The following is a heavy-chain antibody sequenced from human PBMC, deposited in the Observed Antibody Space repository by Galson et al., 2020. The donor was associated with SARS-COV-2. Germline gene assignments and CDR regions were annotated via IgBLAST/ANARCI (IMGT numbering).Heavy chain of an antibody. D-gene: IGHD3-22*01. V-gene: IGHV4-59*01. CDR1: GVSISSYY. J-gene: IGHJ6*02. CDR3: AGSSGSLGGVDV. CDR2: IYYSGST. Sequence: SETLSLTCTVSGVSISSYYWSWIRQPPGKGLEGIGFIYYSGSTNYNPSLKSRVTISTDTSKSQFPLRLSSVTAADTAVYYCAGSSGSLGGVDVWGQGTTVTVSS.